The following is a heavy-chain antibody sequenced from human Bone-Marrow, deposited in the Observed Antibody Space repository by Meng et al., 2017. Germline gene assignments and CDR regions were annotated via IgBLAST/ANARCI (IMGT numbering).Heavy chain of an antibody. J-gene: IGHJ4*02. CDR2: IKSKPDGETI. Sequence: EVQLVESGGGLVKPGVSLRLSCEGSGFTFSNAYMTWVRQVPGKRLEWVGRIKSKPDGETIDYAAPVKGRFTISRDDSKNTVYLQMNSLKTEDTAVYYCSGHIDYWGQGTLVTVSS. D-gene: IGHD5-12*01. V-gene: IGHV3-15*01. CDR1: GFTFSNAY. CDR3: SGHIDY.